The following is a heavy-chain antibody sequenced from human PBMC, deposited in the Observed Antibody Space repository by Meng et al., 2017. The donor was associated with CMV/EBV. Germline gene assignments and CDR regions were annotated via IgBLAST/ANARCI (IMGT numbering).Heavy chain of an antibody. V-gene: IGHV3-30*03. CDR2: ISYDGSNK. Sequence: GESLKISCAASGFTFSSYSMNWVRQAPGKGLEWVAVISYDGSNKYYADSVKGRFTISRDNSKNTLYLQMNSLRAEDTAVYYCARAKMNWNVIDAFDIWGQGTMVTVSS. J-gene: IGHJ3*02. CDR3: ARAKMNWNVIDAFDI. D-gene: IGHD1-1*01. CDR1: GFTFSSYS.